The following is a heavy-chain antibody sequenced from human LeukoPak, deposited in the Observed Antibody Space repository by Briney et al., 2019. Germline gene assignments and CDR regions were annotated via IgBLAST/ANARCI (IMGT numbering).Heavy chain of an antibody. CDR3: ARGPVGRYNWFDP. J-gene: IGHJ5*02. CDR1: GYTFTSYG. Sequence: ASVKVSCKASGYTFTSYGISWVRQAPGQGLEWMGWISAYNGNTNYAQKLQGRVTMTRNTSISTAYMELSSLRYEDTAVYYCARGPVGRYNWFDPWGQGAQVTVSS. CDR2: ISAYNGNT. V-gene: IGHV1-18*01. D-gene: IGHD2-15*01.